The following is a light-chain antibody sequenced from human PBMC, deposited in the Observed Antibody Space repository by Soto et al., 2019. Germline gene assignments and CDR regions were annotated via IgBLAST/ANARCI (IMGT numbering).Light chain of an antibody. CDR2: GAS. J-gene: IGKJ1*01. CDR3: KQYNNWPQT. CDR1: QSVSSN. Sequence: EIVMAQSPATLSVSPGERATLSCRASQSVSSNLAWYQQKRGQAPRLLIYGASTRATGIQARFSGSGSGTEFTLTIRSLQSEDFAVYYCKQYNNWPQTFGQGTKVDIK. V-gene: IGKV3-15*01.